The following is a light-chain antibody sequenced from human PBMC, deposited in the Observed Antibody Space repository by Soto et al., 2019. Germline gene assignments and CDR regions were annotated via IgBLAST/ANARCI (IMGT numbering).Light chain of an antibody. Sequence: QSVLTQPASVSGSPGQSITISCTGTSSDVGGYNYVSWYQQHPGKAPKLMIYEVTNRPSGVSNRFSGSKSGNTASLTISGLQAEDEADYYCSLYTSENTYVFGTGTKLTVL. V-gene: IGLV2-14*01. CDR2: EVT. CDR3: SLYTSENTYV. CDR1: SSDVGGYNY. J-gene: IGLJ1*01.